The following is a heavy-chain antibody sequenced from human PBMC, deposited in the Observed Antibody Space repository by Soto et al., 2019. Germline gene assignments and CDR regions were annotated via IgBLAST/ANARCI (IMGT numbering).Heavy chain of an antibody. V-gene: IGHV1-24*01. CDR1: GCTLTELS. CDR2: FDPEDGET. Sequence: AAVKVSCKVCGCTLTELSMHWVRQAPGKGLEWMGGFDPEDGETIYAQKFQGRVTMTEDTSTDTAYMELSSLRSEDTAVYYCATNPILEWLAHWGPGTLVTVSS. D-gene: IGHD1-1*01. J-gene: IGHJ5*02. CDR3: ATNPILEWLAH.